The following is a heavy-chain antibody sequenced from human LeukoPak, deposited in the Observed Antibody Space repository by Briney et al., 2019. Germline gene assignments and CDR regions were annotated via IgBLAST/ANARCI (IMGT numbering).Heavy chain of an antibody. D-gene: IGHD4-17*01. CDR1: AGSISSGDYY. V-gene: IGHV4-30-4*01. Sequence: SETLSCTCTVSAGSISSGDYYWSSIRQPPGKGLEWIAYIYYSGSTHYNPSLNSLVTISVDTSKNQFSLKLSSVTAADTAVYYCARVIGDYSYYFDYWGQGTLVTVSS. CDR2: IYYSGST. J-gene: IGHJ4*02. CDR3: ARVIGDYSYYFDY.